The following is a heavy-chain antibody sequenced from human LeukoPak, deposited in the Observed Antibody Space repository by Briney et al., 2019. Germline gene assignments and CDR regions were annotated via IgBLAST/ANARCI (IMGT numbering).Heavy chain of an antibody. Sequence: PSETLSLTCTVSGYSVSGPYYWGWIRQPPGKGLEWIGSMYHTGTTYYNPSLRSRVTMSVDTSKNQFSLKLTSVTAADTAVYYCARPPVDGDYGAAFDRWGQGTLVTVPS. D-gene: IGHD4-17*01. V-gene: IGHV4-38-2*02. CDR2: MYHTGTT. CDR3: ARPPVDGDYGAAFDR. J-gene: IGHJ4*02. CDR1: GYSVSGPYY.